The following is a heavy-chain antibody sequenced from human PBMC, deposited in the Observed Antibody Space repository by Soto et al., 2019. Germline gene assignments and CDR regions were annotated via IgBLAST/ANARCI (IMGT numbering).Heavy chain of an antibody. J-gene: IGHJ2*01. D-gene: IGHD4-17*01. Sequence: QVQLVQSGAEVKKPGASVKVSCKVSGYTLTELSMHWVRQAPGKGLDWMGGIEPEDGETIYAQKFLGRVNITEDTSTPTAYMEPSSLRSADTAVYDCATPDDGDPHHCTRWGRGTLVTVAS. CDR1: GYTLTELS. CDR3: ATPDDGDPHHCTR. V-gene: IGHV1-24*01. CDR2: IEPEDGET.